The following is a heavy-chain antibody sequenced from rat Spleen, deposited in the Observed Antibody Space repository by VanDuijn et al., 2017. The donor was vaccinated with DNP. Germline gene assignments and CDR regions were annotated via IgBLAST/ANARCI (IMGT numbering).Heavy chain of an antibody. D-gene: IGHD1-12*01. CDR2: INKDSTIL. CDR3: ARHRTIMPYYYVMDA. J-gene: IGHJ4*01. CDR1: GFNFNDYW. V-gene: IGHV4-2*01. Sequence: EVKLVESGGGLVQPGRSLKLSCAASGFNFNDYWMGWVRQAPGKGLEWIGEINKDSTILSYSPSLKDKFTISRDNAQSTLYLQMDSLRSEDTATYYCARHRTIMPYYYVMDAWGQGASVTVSS.